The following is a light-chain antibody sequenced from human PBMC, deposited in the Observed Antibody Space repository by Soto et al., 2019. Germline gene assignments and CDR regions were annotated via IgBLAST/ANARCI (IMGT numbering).Light chain of an antibody. V-gene: IGLV2-11*01. CDR2: DVN. Sequence: QSALTLPRSVSGSPGQSVTISCTGTTNYVSWYQQHPGKAPKLMIYDVNKRPSGVPDRFSGSKSGNTASLTISGLQAEDEADYYCCSFAGSYTSYFFGTGTKVTVL. J-gene: IGLJ1*01. CDR3: CSFAGSYTSYF. CDR1: TNY.